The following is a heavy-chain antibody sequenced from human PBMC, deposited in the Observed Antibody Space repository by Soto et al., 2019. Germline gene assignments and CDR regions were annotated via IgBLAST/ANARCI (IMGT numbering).Heavy chain of an antibody. D-gene: IGHD1-26*01. CDR1: GGTFSSYA. Sequence: ASVKGSCKASGGTFSSYAISWVRQAPGQGLEWMGGIIPIFGTANYAQKFQGRVTITADESTSTAYMELSSLRSEDTAVYYCARYPPYRGSYPEEGYNYYGIDVWSQGSTATVS. CDR2: IIPIFGTA. J-gene: IGHJ6*02. V-gene: IGHV1-69*13. CDR3: ARYPPYRGSYPEEGYNYYGIDV.